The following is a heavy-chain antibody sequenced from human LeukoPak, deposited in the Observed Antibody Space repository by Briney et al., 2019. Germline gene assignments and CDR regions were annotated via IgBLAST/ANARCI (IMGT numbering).Heavy chain of an antibody. Sequence: GGSLRLSCTGSGFTFRTYAFSWVRQAPGKGLEWVSATGSNGVTYYADSVKGRFTIPRDNSKNALYLQMNGLRADDTAVYYCGIRDTSDYYVFWGQGTLVTVSS. V-gene: IGHV3-23*01. CDR1: GFTFRTYA. J-gene: IGHJ4*02. CDR2: TGSNGVT. D-gene: IGHD3-22*01. CDR3: GIRDTSDYYVF.